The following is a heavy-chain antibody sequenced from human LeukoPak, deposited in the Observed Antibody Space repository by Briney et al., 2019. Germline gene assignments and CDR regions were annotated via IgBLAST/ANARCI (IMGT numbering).Heavy chain of an antibody. D-gene: IGHD6-13*01. J-gene: IGHJ4*02. V-gene: IGHV5-10-1*01. Sequence: GESLKISCKGSGYSFTSYWISWVRQMPGKGLEWMGRIDPSDSYTDYSPSFQGHVTISVDKSISTAYLQWSSLKASDTAMYYCVRFNIAAVVDPYFDYWGQGTLVTVSS. CDR2: IDPSDSYT. CDR1: GYSFTSYW. CDR3: VRFNIAAVVDPYFDY.